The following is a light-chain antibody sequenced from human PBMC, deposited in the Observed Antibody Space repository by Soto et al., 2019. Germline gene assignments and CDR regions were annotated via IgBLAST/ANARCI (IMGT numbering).Light chain of an antibody. J-gene: IGKJ5*01. Sequence: EIVLTQSPGTLSLSPGETATLSCRASQSVSSSYLAWYQHKPGKAPRLLIYGASSRATGIPDRFSGSGSGTDFTLTISRLDPEDFAVYYCQQYGGSITFGQGTRLEIE. CDR2: GAS. CDR3: QQYGGSIT. CDR1: QSVSSSY. V-gene: IGKV3-20*01.